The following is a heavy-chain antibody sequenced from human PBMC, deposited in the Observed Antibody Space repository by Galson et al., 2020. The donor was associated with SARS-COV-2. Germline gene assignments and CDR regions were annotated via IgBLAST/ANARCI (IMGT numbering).Heavy chain of an antibody. CDR1: GFTFSSYG. Sequence: GGSLRLSCAASGFTFSSYGMHWVRQAPGKGLEWVAVISYDGSNKYYADSVKGRFTISRDNSKNTLYLQMNSLRAEDTAVYYCAKDHLRGYSGYDPYYYYGMDVWGQGTTVTVSS. D-gene: IGHD5-12*01. J-gene: IGHJ6*02. V-gene: IGHV3-30*18. CDR3: AKDHLRGYSGYDPYYYYGMDV. CDR2: ISYDGSNK.